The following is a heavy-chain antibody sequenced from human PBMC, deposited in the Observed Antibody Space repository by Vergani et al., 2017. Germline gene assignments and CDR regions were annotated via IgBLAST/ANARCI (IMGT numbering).Heavy chain of an antibody. D-gene: IGHD3-3*01. Sequence: QVQLQQWGAGLLKPSETLSLTCAVYGGSFSGYYWSWIRQPPGKGLEWIGEINHSGSTNYNPSLKSRVTISVDTSKNQFSLKLSSVTAADTAVYYCARKVRYDFWSGRPYYYYYMGVWGKGTTVTVSS. V-gene: IGHV4-34*01. CDR2: INHSGST. CDR3: ARKVRYDFWSGRPYYYYYMGV. CDR1: GGSFSGYY. J-gene: IGHJ6*03.